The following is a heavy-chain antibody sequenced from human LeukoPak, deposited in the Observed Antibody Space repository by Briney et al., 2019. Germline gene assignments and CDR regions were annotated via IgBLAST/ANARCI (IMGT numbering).Heavy chain of an antibody. CDR2: LYYSGST. D-gene: IGHD6-19*01. CDR3: ASRIAVAGTHYFDY. Sequence: SETLSLTCTVSGGSISRSNYYWGWIRQPPGKGLEWVGSLYYSGSTHYNPSLKSRVTISGGTSKNQFSLNLSSVTAADTAVYYCASRIAVAGTHYFDYWGQGTLHTVSS. J-gene: IGHJ4*02. V-gene: IGHV4-39*01. CDR1: GGSISRSNYY.